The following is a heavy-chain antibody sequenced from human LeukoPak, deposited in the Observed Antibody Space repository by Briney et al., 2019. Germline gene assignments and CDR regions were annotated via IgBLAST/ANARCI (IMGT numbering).Heavy chain of an antibody. CDR3: AKSRLGYCSSSSCSGYYFDF. J-gene: IGHJ4*02. CDR1: GFTFNIYA. CDR2: IGGRFGHT. D-gene: IGHD2-2*01. Sequence: GGSLRPSCAASGFTFNIYAMNWVRQAPGKGLEWVSSIGGRFGHTYYADSVKGRFTISRDNSNSTLHLQMDRLRAEDTAVYYCAKSRLGYCSSSSCSGYYFDFWGQGTLVTVSS. V-gene: IGHV3-23*01.